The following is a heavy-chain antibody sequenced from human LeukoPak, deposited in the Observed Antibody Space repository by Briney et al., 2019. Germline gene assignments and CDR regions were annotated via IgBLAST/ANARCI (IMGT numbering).Heavy chain of an antibody. CDR3: ARRWNYGRNYYIDV. Sequence: PSETLSLTCAVYGGSFSIYYWSGIRRPPGEGVECIVEINDSGRTNYNPYLMCRVTVSVDKYKKQFSLRLTTVTATAMAVYYCARRWNYGRNYYIDVWGKGATVSVSS. V-gene: IGHV4-34*01. D-gene: IGHD1-7*01. CDR2: INDSGRT. CDR1: GGSFSIYY. J-gene: IGHJ6*03.